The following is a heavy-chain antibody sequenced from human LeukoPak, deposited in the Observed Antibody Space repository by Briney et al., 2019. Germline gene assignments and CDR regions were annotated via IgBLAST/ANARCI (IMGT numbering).Heavy chain of an antibody. CDR1: GFTFSSYS. V-gene: IGHV3-21*01. CDR2: ISSSSSSYI. CDR3: AREFWDSSGADY. D-gene: IGHD6-19*01. Sequence: GGSLRLSCAASGFTFSSYSMNWVRQAPGKGLEWVSSISSSSSSYIYYADSVKGRFTISRDNAKNSLYLQMNSLRAEDTAVYYCAREFWDSSGADYWGQGTLVTVSS. J-gene: IGHJ4*02.